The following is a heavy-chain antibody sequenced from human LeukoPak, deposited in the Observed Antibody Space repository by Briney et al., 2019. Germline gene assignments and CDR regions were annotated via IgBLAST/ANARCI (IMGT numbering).Heavy chain of an antibody. CDR3: ARAAARTWYFDL. J-gene: IGHJ2*01. CDR1: GGSISSHY. CDR2: ISYSGTT. V-gene: IGHV4-59*11. Sequence: PSETLSLTCTVPGGSISSHYWSWIPQHPGKGVEWIGYISYSGTTNYNPSLKSRVTISVDTSKNQFSLKVTSVTAADTAVYYCARAAARTWYFDLWGRGTLVTVSS. D-gene: IGHD6-13*01.